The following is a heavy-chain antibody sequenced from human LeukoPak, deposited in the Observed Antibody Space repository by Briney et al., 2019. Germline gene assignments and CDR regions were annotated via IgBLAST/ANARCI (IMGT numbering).Heavy chain of an antibody. V-gene: IGHV3-21*01. J-gene: IGHJ6*03. D-gene: IGHD2-2*01. CDR1: GFTFSSCS. Sequence: GGSLRLSCAASGFTFSSCSMNWVRQAPGKGLEWVSSISSSSNYIYYADSVKGRFTISRDNAKNSLYLQMNSLRAEDTAVYYCAGVVPAADYYYYYMDVWGKGTTVTVSS. CDR2: ISSSSNYI. CDR3: AGVVPAADYYYYYMDV.